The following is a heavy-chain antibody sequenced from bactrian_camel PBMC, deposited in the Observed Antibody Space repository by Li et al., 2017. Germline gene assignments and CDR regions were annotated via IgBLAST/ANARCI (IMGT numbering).Heavy chain of an antibody. CDR3: AKDSSLVEYNY. CDR2: LATGASQA. J-gene: IGHJ4*01. V-gene: IGHV3-2*01. Sequence: VQLVESGGGLVQPGESLRLSCAASGFIFRDHYMNWVRQAPGKGLEWVSSLATGASQAYYADSVKGRFTISRDNAKNTVYLELSSLETEDTGMYYCAKDSSLVEYNYWGQGTQVTVS. CDR1: GFIFRDHY.